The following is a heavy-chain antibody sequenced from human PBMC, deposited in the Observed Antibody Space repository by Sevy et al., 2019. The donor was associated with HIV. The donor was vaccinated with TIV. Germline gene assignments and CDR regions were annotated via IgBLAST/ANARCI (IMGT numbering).Heavy chain of an antibody. CDR2: INPSGGST. J-gene: IGHJ6*03. Sequence: ASAKVSCKASGYTFTSYYMHWVRQAPGQGLEWMGIINPSGGSTSYAQKFQGRVTMTRDTSTSTVYMELSSLRSEDTAVYYCARDAYDYGDYGVGEGYYYMDVWGKGTTVTVSS. V-gene: IGHV1-46*01. CDR1: GYTFTSYY. D-gene: IGHD4-17*01. CDR3: ARDAYDYGDYGVGEGYYYMDV.